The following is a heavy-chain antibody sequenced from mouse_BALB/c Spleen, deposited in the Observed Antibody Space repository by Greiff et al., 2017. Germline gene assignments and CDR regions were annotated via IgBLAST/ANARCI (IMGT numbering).Heavy chain of an antibody. CDR3: TTPSLLENYFDY. J-gene: IGHJ2*01. CDR1: GYTFTSYW. V-gene: IGHV1S16*01. Sequence: QVQLQQPGAELVKPGASVKLSCKASGYTFTSYWRHWVKLRPGQGFEWIGEINPSNGGTNYNEKFKRKATLTVDKSSSTAYMQLSSLTSEDSAVYYCTTPSLLENYFDYWGQGTTLTVSS. CDR2: INPSNGGT. D-gene: IGHD2-10*02.